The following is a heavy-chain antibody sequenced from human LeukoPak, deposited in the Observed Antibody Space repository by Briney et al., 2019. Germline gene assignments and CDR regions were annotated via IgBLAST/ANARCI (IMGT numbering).Heavy chain of an antibody. J-gene: IGHJ6*03. V-gene: IGHV3-23*01. D-gene: IGHD5-24*01. Sequence: GGSLRLSCAASGFTFSNYGMNWVRQAPGKGLEWVSGITGSGGNTYYADSVKGRFTISRDNSKNTMYLQMNSLRAEDTAVYYCARATKPSMATIVYYYYYYYMDVWGKGTTVTVSS. CDR3: ARATKPSMATIVYYYYYYYMDV. CDR1: GFTFSNYG. CDR2: ITGSGGNT.